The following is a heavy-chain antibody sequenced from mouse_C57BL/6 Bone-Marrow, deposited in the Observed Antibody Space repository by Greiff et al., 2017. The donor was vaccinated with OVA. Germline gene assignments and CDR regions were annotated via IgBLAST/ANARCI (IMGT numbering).Heavy chain of an antibody. CDR3: TTFYDYESSFAY. CDR1: GFNIKDDY. J-gene: IGHJ3*01. V-gene: IGHV14-4*01. Sequence: DVQLQESGAELVRPGASVKLSCTASGFNIKDDYMHWVKQRPEQGLEWIGWIDPENGDTEYASKFQGKATITADTSSNTAYLQLSSLTSEDTAVYYCTTFYDYESSFAYWGQGTLVTVSA. D-gene: IGHD2-4*01. CDR2: IDPENGDT.